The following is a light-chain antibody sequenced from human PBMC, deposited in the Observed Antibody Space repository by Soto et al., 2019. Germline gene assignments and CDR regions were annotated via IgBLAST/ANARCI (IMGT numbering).Light chain of an antibody. CDR3: CSYTSSSTYV. J-gene: IGLJ1*01. V-gene: IGLV2-14*01. Sequence: QSALTQPASVSGSPGQSITISCTGSSSDVGGYNFVSWYQHHPGKAPKLLIYEVTSRPSGVSNRFSGSKSGNTASLTISGLQAEDESDYYCCSYTSSSTYVFGTGTKLTVL. CDR2: EVT. CDR1: SSDVGGYNF.